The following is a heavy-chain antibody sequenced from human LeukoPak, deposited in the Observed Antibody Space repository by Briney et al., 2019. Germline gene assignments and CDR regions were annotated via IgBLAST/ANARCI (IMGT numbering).Heavy chain of an antibody. CDR1: GFTFNNYA. CDR2: SGSGHNT. J-gene: IGHJ4*02. V-gene: IGHV3-23*01. Sequence: PGGSLRLSCAASGFTFNNYAMSWVRQAPGKGLEWVISGSGHNTYYADSVKGRFTISRDNSKNTLFLQMNSLRAEDTAVYYCAKDDGWVQYANWGQGTLVTVSS. CDR3: AKDDGWVQYAN. D-gene: IGHD5-24*01.